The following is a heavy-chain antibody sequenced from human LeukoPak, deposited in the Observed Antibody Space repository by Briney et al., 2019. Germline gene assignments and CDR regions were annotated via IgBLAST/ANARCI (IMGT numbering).Heavy chain of an antibody. V-gene: IGHV4-39*07. CDR1: GVSISSSSYY. Sequence: PSATLSLTCSVSGVSISSSSYYWSWIRQPPGKGLEWIGEINQSGSTNYNPSLKSRVTISVDTSKNQFSLKLSSVTAADTAVYYCAAQGRKWGSYDSSGYTILDYWGQGTLVTVSS. D-gene: IGHD3-22*01. CDR3: AAQGRKWGSYDSSGYTILDY. CDR2: INQSGST. J-gene: IGHJ4*02.